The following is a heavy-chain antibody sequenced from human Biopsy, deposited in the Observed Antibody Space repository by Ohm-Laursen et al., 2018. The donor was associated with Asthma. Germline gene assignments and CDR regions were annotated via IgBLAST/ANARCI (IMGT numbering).Heavy chain of an antibody. CDR2: IYYTGSV. J-gene: IGHJ6*02. CDR3: ARGPNYHGSGRAPIGMDV. Sequence: SETLSLTCAVSGGSVSTGSYYWSWIRQPPGKGLEWLGYIYYTGSVNYNPSLKSRVTISVDTSKNQFSLRLNSVTAADTAVYYCARGPNYHGSGRAPIGMDVWGQGTTVTASS. CDR1: GGSVSTGSYY. D-gene: IGHD3-10*01. V-gene: IGHV4-61*01.